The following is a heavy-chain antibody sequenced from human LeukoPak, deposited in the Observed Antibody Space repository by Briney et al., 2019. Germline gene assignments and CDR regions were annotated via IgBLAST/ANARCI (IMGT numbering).Heavy chain of an antibody. CDR2: ISSSSSYI. Sequence: PGRSLRLSCAASGFTFDDYAMHWVRQAPGKGLEWVSSISSSSSYIYYADSVKGRFTISRDNAKNSLYLQMNSLRAEDTAVYYCASVGITIFGVAHFGGQGTLVTASS. CDR3: ASVGITIFGVAHF. D-gene: IGHD3-3*01. J-gene: IGHJ4*02. V-gene: IGHV3-21*01. CDR1: GFTFDDYA.